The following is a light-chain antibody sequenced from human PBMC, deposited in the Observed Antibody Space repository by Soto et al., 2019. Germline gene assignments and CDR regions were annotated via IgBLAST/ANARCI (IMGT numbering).Light chain of an antibody. CDR1: EGIRSH. V-gene: IGKV1-17*01. CDR3: LQHNYYPRT. CDR2: VAS. Sequence: DIQMTQSPSSLSASVGDRVTITCRASEGIRSHLGWYQQKPGKAPKLLISVASNLQSGVPSRFSGSGSGTEFTRTISSLQPEDFATYYCLQHNYYPRTFGQGTKVEIK. J-gene: IGKJ1*01.